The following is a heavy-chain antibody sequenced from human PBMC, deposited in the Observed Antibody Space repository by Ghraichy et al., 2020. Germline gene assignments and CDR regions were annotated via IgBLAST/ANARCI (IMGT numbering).Heavy chain of an antibody. CDR2: ISSSSSYI. CDR1: GFTFSSYS. CDR3: ARCIPSGPRRFLEWYYYYGMDV. D-gene: IGHD3-3*01. V-gene: IGHV3-21*01. Sequence: GALRLPCAASGFTFSSYSMNWVRQAPGKGLEWVSSISSSSSYIYYADSVKGRFTISRDNAKNSLYLQMNSLRDEDTAVYYCARCIPSGPRRFLEWYYYYGMDVWGQGTTVTVSS. J-gene: IGHJ6*02.